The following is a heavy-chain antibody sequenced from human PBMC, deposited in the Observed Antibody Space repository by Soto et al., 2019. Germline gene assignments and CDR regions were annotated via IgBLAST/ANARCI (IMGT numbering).Heavy chain of an antibody. CDR3: ARAAGSLYNWFDP. Sequence: SETLSLTCAVYGGSFSGYYWSWIRQPPGKGLEWIGEIYHSGSTNYNPSLKSRVTISVDTSKNQFSLKLSSVTAADTAVYYCARAAGSLYNWFDPWGQGTLVTVSS. D-gene: IGHD3-10*01. J-gene: IGHJ5*02. CDR1: GGSFSGYY. CDR2: IYHSGST. V-gene: IGHV4-34*09.